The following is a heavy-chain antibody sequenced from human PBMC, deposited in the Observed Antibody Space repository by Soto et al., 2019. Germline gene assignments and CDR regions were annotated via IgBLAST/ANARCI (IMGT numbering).Heavy chain of an antibody. V-gene: IGHV1-46*01. Sequence: VTVSCTAPVGPATSCYIVWVGQAAGDGLAWMGIINPNGGSTRFAQTFQCRITMTTDTSTSTVYMELRSLRSEDTAVYYCARSPGGVSGITKGSTNWFAPCGQGSLVTGSS. J-gene: IGHJ5*02. CDR3: ARSPGGVSGITKGSTNWFAP. D-gene: IGHD3-16*01. CDR2: INPNGGST. CDR1: VGPATSCY.